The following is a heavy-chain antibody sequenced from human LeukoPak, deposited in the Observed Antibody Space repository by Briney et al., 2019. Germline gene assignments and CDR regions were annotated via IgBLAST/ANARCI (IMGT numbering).Heavy chain of an antibody. CDR2: TYYRSKWYY. CDR3: ARAIAASGNNWFDP. J-gene: IGHJ5*02. V-gene: IGHV6-1*01. CDR1: GDSLSSNSAL. Sequence: SQTVSLTCAISGDSLSSNSALWNWIRQSPSRGLEWLGRTYYRSKWYYDYAVSVKSRITINPDTSKNQFSLQLNSVTPEDTAVYYCARAIAASGNNWFDPWGQGTLVTVSS. D-gene: IGHD6-13*01.